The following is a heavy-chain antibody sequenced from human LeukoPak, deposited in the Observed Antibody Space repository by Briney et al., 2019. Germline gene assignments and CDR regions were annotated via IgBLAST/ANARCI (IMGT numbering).Heavy chain of an antibody. Sequence: PGGSLRLSCAASGFTFSSYSTNWVRQAPGKGLESVSAISSNGGSTYYANSVKGRFTISSDNSKNTLYLQMGSLRAEDLAVYYCARDFGLTGKVDYWGQGTLVTVSS. J-gene: IGHJ4*02. D-gene: IGHD1-20*01. V-gene: IGHV3-64*01. CDR3: ARDFGLTGKVDY. CDR2: ISSNGGST. CDR1: GFTFSSYS.